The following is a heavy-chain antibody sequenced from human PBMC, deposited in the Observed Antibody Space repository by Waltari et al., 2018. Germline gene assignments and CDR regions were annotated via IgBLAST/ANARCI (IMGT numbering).Heavy chain of an antibody. CDR3: ARDSYYYDGGGMDV. CDR1: GVTVSRNY. D-gene: IGHD3-22*01. Sequence: EVQLVESGGGLIQPGGSLGLSCAASGVTVSRNYMRWVRQAPGKGLEWVSVIYSGGSTYYADSVKGRFTISRDNSKNTLYLQMNSLRAEDTAVYYCARDSYYYDGGGMDVWGQGPRSPSP. J-gene: IGHJ6*02. V-gene: IGHV3-53*01. CDR2: IYSGGST.